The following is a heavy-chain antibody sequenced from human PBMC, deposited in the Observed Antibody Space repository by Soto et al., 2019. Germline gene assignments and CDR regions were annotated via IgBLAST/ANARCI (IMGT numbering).Heavy chain of an antibody. D-gene: IGHD3-9*01. CDR1: GFTFSSYA. CDR2: IWYDGSNK. J-gene: IGHJ6*02. CDR3: ARDIYSFDWLLPRPYYYGMDV. V-gene: IGHV3-33*08. Sequence: PGGSLRLSCAASGFTFSSYAMHWVRQAPGKGLEWVAVIWYDGSNKYYADSVKGRFTISRDNSKNTLYLQMNSLRAEDTAVYYCARDIYSFDWLLPRPYYYGMDVWGQGTTVTVSS.